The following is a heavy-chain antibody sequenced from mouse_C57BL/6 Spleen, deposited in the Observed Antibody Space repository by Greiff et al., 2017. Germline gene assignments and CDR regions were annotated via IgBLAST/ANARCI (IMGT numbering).Heavy chain of an antibody. CDR1: GYSITSGYY. V-gene: IGHV3-6*01. J-gene: IGHJ4*01. CDR2: ISYDGSN. CDR3: ARDSGSQAMGD. Sequence: EVQLVESGPGLVKPSQSLSLTCSVTGYSITSGYYWNWIRQFPGNKLEWMGYISYDGSNNYNPSLQNRISITRDTSKNQFFLKLNSVTTEDTATYYCARDSGSQAMGDWGQGTSVTVSS. D-gene: IGHD1-1*01.